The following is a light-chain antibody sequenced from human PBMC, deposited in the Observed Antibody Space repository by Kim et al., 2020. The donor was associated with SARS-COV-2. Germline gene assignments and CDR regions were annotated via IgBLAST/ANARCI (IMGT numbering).Light chain of an antibody. Sequence: SASVGDIVTIPCLAGHDVNIFLNWVQQKPGEDPKLLISDASSLETGLPSRCSGSGSGTHFTFTISSLQPGAVATYYCQQFDTVPLPFGGGTKVEI. CDR3: QQFDTVPLP. J-gene: IGKJ4*01. CDR2: DAS. V-gene: IGKV1-33*01. CDR1: HDVNIF.